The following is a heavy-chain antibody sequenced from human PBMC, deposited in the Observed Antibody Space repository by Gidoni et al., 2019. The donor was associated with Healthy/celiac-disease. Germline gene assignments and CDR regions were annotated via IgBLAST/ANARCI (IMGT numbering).Heavy chain of an antibody. CDR3: ARREGQAFDI. Sequence: QLQLQESGPGLVKPSQTLSLPCTVSGGSISSSSYYWGWIRQPPGKGLEWIGSIYYSGGTYYNPSLKSRVTISVDTSKNQFSLKLSSVTAADTAVYYCARREGQAFDIWGQGTMVTVSS. CDR2: IYYSGGT. V-gene: IGHV4-39*01. CDR1: GGSISSSSYY. J-gene: IGHJ3*02.